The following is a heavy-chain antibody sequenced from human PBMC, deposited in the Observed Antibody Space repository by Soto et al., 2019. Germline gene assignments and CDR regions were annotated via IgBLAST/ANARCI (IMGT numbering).Heavy chain of an antibody. V-gene: IGHV4-59*08. Sequence: QVQLQESGPGLVKPSETLSLTCTVSGGSITNYYCSWFRQPPGKGLEWIGYINYDGYSAYNLSLRRPVTRSMDASKTHFSLMLESVTATDTAVYYCARHGFGPLHGLVDVWGPGTTVIVSS. J-gene: IGHJ6*02. CDR2: INYDGYS. CDR3: ARHGFGPLHGLVDV. D-gene: IGHD3-10*01. CDR1: GGSITNYY.